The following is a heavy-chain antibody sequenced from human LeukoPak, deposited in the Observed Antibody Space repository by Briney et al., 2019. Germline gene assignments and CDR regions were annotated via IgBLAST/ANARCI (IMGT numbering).Heavy chain of an antibody. Sequence: GGSLRLSCAASEFTFSSYSMSWVRQAPGKGLEWVSSITGGGGSTYFADSVKDRFTISRDNSRNTLYLQLNSLGAEDTAVYYCAKSPYYDASGYNREYYFDCWGQGTLVTVSS. CDR1: EFTFSSYS. CDR2: ITGGGGST. CDR3: AKSPYYDASGYNREYYFDC. D-gene: IGHD3-22*01. V-gene: IGHV3-23*01. J-gene: IGHJ4*02.